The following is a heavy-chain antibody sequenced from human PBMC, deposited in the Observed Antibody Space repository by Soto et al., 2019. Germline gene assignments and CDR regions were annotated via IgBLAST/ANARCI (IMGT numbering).Heavy chain of an antibody. Sequence: GASVKVSCKASGYTFTSYGISWVRQAPGQGLEWMGWISAYNGNTNYAQKLQGRVTMTTDTSTSTAYMELRSLRSDDTAVYYCARVLEMATVFDAFDIWGQGTMVTVSS. V-gene: IGHV1-18*04. J-gene: IGHJ3*02. CDR1: GYTFTSYG. D-gene: IGHD4-4*01. CDR2: ISAYNGNT. CDR3: ARVLEMATVFDAFDI.